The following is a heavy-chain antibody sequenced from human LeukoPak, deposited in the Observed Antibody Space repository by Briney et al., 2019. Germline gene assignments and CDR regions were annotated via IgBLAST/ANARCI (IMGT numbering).Heavy chain of an antibody. V-gene: IGHV3-48*03. CDR3: ARDERSSYVRGVSQYFLH. J-gene: IGHJ1*01. CDR2: IKNNGSTI. Sequence: GGSLRLSCAASGFTFSSYDMNWVRQAPGKGLEWVSYIKNNGSTIYYADSVKGRFTISRDNAKNSLYLQMNSLRAEDTAIYYCARDERSSYVRGVSQYFLHWGQGTLVTVSS. D-gene: IGHD2-8*01. CDR1: GFTFSSYD.